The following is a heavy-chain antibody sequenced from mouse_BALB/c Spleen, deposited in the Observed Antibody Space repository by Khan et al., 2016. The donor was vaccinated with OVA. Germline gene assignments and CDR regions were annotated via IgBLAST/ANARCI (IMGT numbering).Heavy chain of an antibody. CDR1: GYSITSDYA. CDR3: ARSIMAN. CDR2: ISYSGST. J-gene: IGHJ2*01. V-gene: IGHV3-2*02. Sequence: EVQLQESGPGLVKPSQSLSLTRTVTGYSITSDYAWNWIRQFPGNKLEWMGYISYSGSTSYNPSLKSRISITQDTSKNQFFLQLNSVTTEDTATYYCARSIMANWGQGTTLTVSS.